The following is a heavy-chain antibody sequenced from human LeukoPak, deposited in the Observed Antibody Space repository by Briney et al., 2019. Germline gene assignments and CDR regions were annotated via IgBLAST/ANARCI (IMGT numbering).Heavy chain of an antibody. CDR2: IDWDDDK. CDR3: ARGEMNREYSCSGGSCYSAYYYYMDV. CDR1: GFSLSTTGMC. D-gene: IGHD2-15*01. J-gene: IGHJ6*03. V-gene: IGHV2-70*11. Sequence: ESGPTLVNPTQTLTLTCTFSGFSLSTTGMCVSWIRQPPGKALEWLARIDWDDDKYYSTSLKTRLTISKDTSKNQVVLTMTNMDPVDTATYYCARGEMNREYSCSGGSCYSAYYYYMDVWGKGTTVTISS.